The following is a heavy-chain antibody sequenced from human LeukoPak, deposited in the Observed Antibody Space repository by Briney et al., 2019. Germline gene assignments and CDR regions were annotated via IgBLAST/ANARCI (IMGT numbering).Heavy chain of an antibody. D-gene: IGHD3-10*01. CDR1: GGSISSSSYY. J-gene: IGHJ2*01. CDR3: ARGRGPLYWYFDL. V-gene: IGHV4-39*07. CDR2: INHSGTT. Sequence: SETLSLTCTVSGGSISSSSYYWGWIRQPPGKGLEWIGEINHSGTTNYNPSLKSRITISVDTSKNQFSLRLSSVTAADTAVYYCARGRGPLYWYFDLWGRGTLVTVSS.